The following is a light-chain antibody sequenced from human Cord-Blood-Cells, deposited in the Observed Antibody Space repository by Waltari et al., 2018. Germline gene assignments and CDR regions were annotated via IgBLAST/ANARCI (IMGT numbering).Light chain of an antibody. J-gene: IGLJ2*01. CDR3: QSYDSSLSGVV. CDR1: SSNIGAGYD. CDR2: GNG. Sequence: QSVLTQPPSVSGAPGQRVTISCTGSSSNIGAGYDVHWYQQLPGTAPKLLIYGNGNRPSGVPDRFSGSKSGTSASLAITGLQAGDEADYYCQSYDSSLSGVVFGGGTKLTVL. V-gene: IGLV1-40*01.